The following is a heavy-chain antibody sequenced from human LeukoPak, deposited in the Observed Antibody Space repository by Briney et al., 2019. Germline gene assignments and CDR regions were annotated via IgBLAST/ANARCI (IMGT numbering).Heavy chain of an antibody. J-gene: IGHJ4*02. D-gene: IGHD2-2*01. V-gene: IGHV4-34*01. CDR1: GGSFSGYY. CDR3: AKDLWEGSTSPTDY. CDR2: INHSGST. Sequence: SETLSLTCAVYGGSFSGYYWSWIRQPPGKGLEWIGEINHSGSTNYNPSLKSRVTISVDTSKNQFSLKLSSVTAADTAVYYCAKDLWEGSTSPTDYWGQGTLVTVSS.